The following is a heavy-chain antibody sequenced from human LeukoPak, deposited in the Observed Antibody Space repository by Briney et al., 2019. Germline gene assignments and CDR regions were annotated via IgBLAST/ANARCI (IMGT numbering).Heavy chain of an antibody. CDR3: TRVRWNYYDSSGSLPYYFDY. CDR2: IRSKAYGGTT. V-gene: IGHV3-49*04. D-gene: IGHD3-22*01. CDR1: GFTFGDYA. J-gene: IGHJ4*02. Sequence: GGSLRLSCTASGFTFGDYAMSWVRQAPGKGLEWVGFIRSKAYGGTTEYAASVKGRFTISRDDSKSIAYLQMNSLKTEDTAVYYCTRVRWNYYDSSGSLPYYFDYWGQGTLVTVSS.